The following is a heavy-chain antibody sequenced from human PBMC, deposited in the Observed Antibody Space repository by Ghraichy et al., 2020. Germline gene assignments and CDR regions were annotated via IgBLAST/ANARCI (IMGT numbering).Heavy chain of an antibody. CDR1: GFTFSSRW. J-gene: IGHJ4*02. V-gene: IGHV3-7*03. CDR2: IKEDGSET. CDR3: VRDYNWSYDY. D-gene: IGHD1-26*01. Sequence: GESLNISCTASGFTFSSRWMAWLRQPPGKGLEWVANIKEDGSETYCVDSVKGRFTISRDNAKNSLYLQMNSLRAEDTAVYYCVRDYNWSYDYWGLGTLVIVSS.